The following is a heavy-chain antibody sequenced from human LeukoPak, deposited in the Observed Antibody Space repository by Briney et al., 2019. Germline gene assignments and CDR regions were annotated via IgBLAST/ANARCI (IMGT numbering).Heavy chain of an antibody. Sequence: SETLSLTCTVSGGSITSYYWSWIRQPPGKGLEWIGSIYYSGSTNYNPSLKSRVTISVDTSKNQFSLKLSSVTAADTAVYYCARASWDYYDSSGCYTFDYWGQGTLVTVSS. D-gene: IGHD3-22*01. CDR1: GGSITSYY. J-gene: IGHJ4*02. CDR3: ARASWDYYDSSGCYTFDY. CDR2: IYYSGST. V-gene: IGHV4-59*01.